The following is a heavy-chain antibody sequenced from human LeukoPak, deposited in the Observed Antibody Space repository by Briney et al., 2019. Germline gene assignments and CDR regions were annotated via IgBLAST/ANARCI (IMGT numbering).Heavy chain of an antibody. D-gene: IGHD3-3*01. V-gene: IGHV2-5*01. J-gene: IGHJ5*02. CDR1: GFSLSTSGVG. CDR3: ALRYDFWSGYFGGNNWFDP. CDR2: IYWNDDK. Sequence: SGPTLVKPTQTLTLTCIFSGFSLSTSGVGVGWIRQPPGKALEWLALIYWNDDKRYSPSLKSRLTITKDTSKNQVVLTMTNMDPVGTATYYCALRYDFWSGYFGGNNWFDPWGQGTLVTVSS.